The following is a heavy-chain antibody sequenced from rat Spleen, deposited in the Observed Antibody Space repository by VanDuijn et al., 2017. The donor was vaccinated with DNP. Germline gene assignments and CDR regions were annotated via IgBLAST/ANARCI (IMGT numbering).Heavy chain of an antibody. CDR3: VRWNSGHFDY. D-gene: IGHD4-3*01. CDR1: GFTFSAYY. CDR2: IGSPAYAP. J-gene: IGHJ2*01. V-gene: IGHV5-22*01. Sequence: EVQLVESGGGLVQPGRSLKLSCTASGFTFSAYYMAWVRQALAKGLEWVAYIGSPAYAPYHGDSVKGRFTISRDNAKSTLYLQMNSLRSEDMATYYCVRWNSGHFDYWGQGVMVTVSS.